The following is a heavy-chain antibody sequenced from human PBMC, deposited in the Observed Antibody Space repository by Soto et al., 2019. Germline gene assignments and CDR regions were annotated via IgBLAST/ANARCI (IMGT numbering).Heavy chain of an antibody. J-gene: IGHJ4*02. D-gene: IGHD3-3*01. CDR2: ISYDGSNK. CDR1: GFTFSSYG. CDR3: AKDQRNYDFWSGYYTS. V-gene: IGHV3-30*18. Sequence: QVQLVESGGGVVQPGRSLRLSCAASGFTFSSYGMHWVRQAPGKGLEWVAVISYDGSNKYYADSVKGRFTISRDNSKNTLYLQMNSLRAEDTAVYYCAKDQRNYDFWSGYYTSWGQGTLVTVSS.